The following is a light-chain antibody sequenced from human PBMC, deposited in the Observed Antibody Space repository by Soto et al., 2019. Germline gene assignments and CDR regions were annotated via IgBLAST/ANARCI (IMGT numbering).Light chain of an antibody. CDR3: AAWDASVSAYV. CDR2: YDN. Sequence: QSALTQAPSVSGVPRQTVTISCSGSSSNIGKNAVNWYQQLPGKPPKLLIYYDNLLPSGVSERFSGSKSGTSASLAISALQSEDEAEYYCAAWDASVSAYVFGSGTKLTVL. J-gene: IGLJ1*01. V-gene: IGLV1-36*01. CDR1: SSNIGKNA.